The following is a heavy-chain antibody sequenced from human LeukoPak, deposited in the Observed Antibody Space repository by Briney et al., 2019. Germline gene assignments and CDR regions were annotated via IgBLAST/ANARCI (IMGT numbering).Heavy chain of an antibody. CDR2: TYYSGST. CDR1: GCSISSYY. V-gene: IGHV4-59*01. Sequence: PSETLYLTCTVSGCSISSYYWSWVRQPPGKGLEWIGYTYYSGSTNYNPSLKSRVTISVDTSKNQFSLKLNSVTTADTAVYYCARVRSVTTVISYFFDYWGQGTLVTVSS. CDR3: ARVRSVTTVISYFFDY. D-gene: IGHD4-17*01. J-gene: IGHJ4*02.